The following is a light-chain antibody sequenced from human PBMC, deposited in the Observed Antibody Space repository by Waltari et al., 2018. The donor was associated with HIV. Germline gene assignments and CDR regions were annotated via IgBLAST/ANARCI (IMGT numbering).Light chain of an antibody. CDR3: TSYTSSSTVV. V-gene: IGLV2-14*01. CDR1: SRDVGGYNY. Sequence: QSALTQPASVSGSPGQSITISCTGTSRDVGGYNYVSWYQQHPDKAPKLMIYAVSNRPSGVAIRFSGSKSGNTASLTISGLQAEDEADYYCTSYTSSSTVVFGGGTKLTVL. CDR2: AVS. J-gene: IGLJ2*01.